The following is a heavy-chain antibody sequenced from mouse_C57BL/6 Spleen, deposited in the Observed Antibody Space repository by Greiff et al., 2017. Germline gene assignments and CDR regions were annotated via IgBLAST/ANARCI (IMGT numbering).Heavy chain of an antibody. V-gene: IGHV1-4*01. J-gene: IGHJ4*01. D-gene: IGHD2-4*01. CDR3: ARRSAIYYDYLYAMDY. CDR2: INPSGGYT. Sequence: QVQLQQSGAELARPGASVKMSCKASGYTFTSYTMHWVKQRPGQGLEWIGYINPSGGYTKYNQKFKDQATLTADKSSSTAYMHLSSLTSEDFAVYYCARRSAIYYDYLYAMDYWGQGTSVTVSS. CDR1: GYTFTSYT.